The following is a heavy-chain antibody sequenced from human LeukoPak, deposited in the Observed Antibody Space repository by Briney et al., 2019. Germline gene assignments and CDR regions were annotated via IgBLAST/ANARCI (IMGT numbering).Heavy chain of an antibody. V-gene: IGHV3-21*01. Sequence: GGSLRLSCAASGFTFKSYSMTWVRQAPGKGLEWVSSISTTNNYIYYADSVKGRFTISRDNAKNSLYLQMNSLRAEDTAVYYCARDRGTTMVRSFDIWGQGTMVTVSS. CDR3: ARDRGTTMVRSFDI. D-gene: IGHD4/OR15-4a*01. CDR2: ISTTNNYI. J-gene: IGHJ3*02. CDR1: GFTFKSYS.